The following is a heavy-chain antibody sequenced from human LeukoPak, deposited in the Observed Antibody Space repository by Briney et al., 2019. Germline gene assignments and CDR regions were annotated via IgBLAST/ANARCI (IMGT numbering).Heavy chain of an antibody. V-gene: IGHV3-23*01. CDR1: GFTFSSYA. J-gene: IGHJ4*02. CDR3: AKRTPHGQWLYYFDY. D-gene: IGHD6-19*01. Sequence: GSLRLSCAASGFTFSSYAMSCGRQAPGKGVEWVSAISSSGGSTYYADSVKGRFTISRDNSKNTLYLQMNSLRAEDTAVYYCAKRTPHGQWLYYFDYWGQGTPVTVSS. CDR2: ISSSGGST.